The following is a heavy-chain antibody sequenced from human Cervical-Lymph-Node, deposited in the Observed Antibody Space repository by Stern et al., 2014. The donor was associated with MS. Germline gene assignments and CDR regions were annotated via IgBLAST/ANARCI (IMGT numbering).Heavy chain of an antibody. Sequence: VQLVQSGPGLVKPSETLSLTCTVSGGSISADYWNWVRQPPGKGLEWMGYVSYNGDTNYNPSLKSRVTISVNTSKNQFSLRLTSVTAADTAVYYCAKGVGWTPDSWGQGTLVTVSS. CDR2: VSYNGDT. J-gene: IGHJ4*02. CDR1: GGSISADY. CDR3: AKGVGWTPDS. D-gene: IGHD1-26*01. V-gene: IGHV4-59*12.